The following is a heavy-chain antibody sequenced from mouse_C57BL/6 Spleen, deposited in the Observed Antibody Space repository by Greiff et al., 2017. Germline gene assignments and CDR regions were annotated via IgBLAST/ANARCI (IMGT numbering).Heavy chain of an antibody. V-gene: IGHV1-15*01. Sequence: VQLVESGAELVRPGASVTLSCKASGYTFTDYEMHWVKQTPVHGLEWIGAIDPETGGTAYNQKFKGKAILTADKSSSTAYMELRSLTSEDSAVYYCTRALITTVVATNYWGQGTTLTVTS. D-gene: IGHD1-1*01. CDR3: TRALITTVVATNY. CDR2: IDPETGGT. CDR1: GYTFTDYE. J-gene: IGHJ2*01.